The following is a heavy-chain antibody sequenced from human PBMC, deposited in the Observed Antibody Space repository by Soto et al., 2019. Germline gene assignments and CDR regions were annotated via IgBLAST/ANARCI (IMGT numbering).Heavy chain of an antibody. CDR2: INAGNANT. V-gene: IGHV1-3*01. CDR3: ARSRKYYYDSSGYHPNDAFDI. CDR1: GYTFTSYA. Sequence: SVKVSCKASGYTFTSYAMHWVRQAPGQRLEWMGWINAGNANTKYSQKFQGRVTITRDTSASTAYMELSSLRSEDTAVYYCARSRKYYYDSSGYHPNDAFDIWGQGTMVTVSS. J-gene: IGHJ3*02. D-gene: IGHD3-22*01.